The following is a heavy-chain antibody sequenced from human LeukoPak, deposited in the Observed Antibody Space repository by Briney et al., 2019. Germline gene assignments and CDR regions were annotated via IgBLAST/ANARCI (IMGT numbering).Heavy chain of an antibody. CDR3: ARDSSSRSDWFDP. Sequence: PGGSLRLSCVVSGFTFNRCWMNWVRQAPGKGLEWVAHINPDGRDTYYVDSVKGRFTISRDNSKNTLYLQMNSLRAEDTAVYYCARDSSSRSDWFDPWGQGTLVTVSS. J-gene: IGHJ5*02. V-gene: IGHV3-7*01. CDR2: INPDGRDT. CDR1: GFTFNRCW. D-gene: IGHD6-13*01.